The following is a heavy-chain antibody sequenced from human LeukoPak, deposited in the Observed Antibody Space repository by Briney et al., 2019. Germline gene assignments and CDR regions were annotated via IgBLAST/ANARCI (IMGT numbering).Heavy chain of an antibody. D-gene: IGHD3-3*01. V-gene: IGHV1-2*02. CDR1: GYTFTGYY. CDR2: INPNSGGT. CDR3: ARDPYYDFWSGVFDP. J-gene: IGHJ5*02. Sequence: ASVKVSCKASGYTFTGYYMHWVRQAPGQGLEWMGWINPNSGGTNYAQKFQGRVTMTRDTSISTAYMELSRLRSDDMAVYYCARDPYYDFWSGVFDPWGQGTLVTVSS.